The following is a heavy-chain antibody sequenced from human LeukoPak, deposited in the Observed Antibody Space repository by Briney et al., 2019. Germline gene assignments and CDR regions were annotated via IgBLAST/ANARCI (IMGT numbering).Heavy chain of an antibody. CDR2: INPNSGGT. J-gene: IGHJ4*02. CDR3: AGLSSTVTTLYYFDY. D-gene: IGHD4-17*01. Sequence: ASVKVSCKASGYTFTGYYMHWVRQAPGQGLEWMGWINPNSGGTNYAQKFQGRVTMTRDTSISTAYMELSRLRSDDTAVYYCAGLSSTVTTLYYFDYWGQGTLVTVSS. V-gene: IGHV1-2*02. CDR1: GYTFTGYY.